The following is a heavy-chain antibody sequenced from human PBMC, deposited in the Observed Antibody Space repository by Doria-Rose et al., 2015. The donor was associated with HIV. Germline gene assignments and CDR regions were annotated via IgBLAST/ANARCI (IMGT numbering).Heavy chain of an antibody. CDR2: IFSDDER. CDR1: GVSLSSPGMG. CDR3: ARIKSSRWYHKYYFDF. J-gene: IGHJ4*02. D-gene: IGHD6-13*01. Sequence: QITLKESGPVLVKPTETLTLTCTVSGVSLSSPGMGVSWIRQPPGEALEWLAHIFSDDERSYKSSLKSRLTISRSTAKSQVVLTMTDMDTVDTATYYCARIKSSRWYHKYYFDFWGQGTLVIVSA. V-gene: IGHV2-26*01.